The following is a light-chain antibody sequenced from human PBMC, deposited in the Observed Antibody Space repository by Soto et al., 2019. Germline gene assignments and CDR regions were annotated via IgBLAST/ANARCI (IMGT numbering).Light chain of an antibody. Sequence: QSVLTQPASVSGSPGQSITISCTGTSSDVGGYNYVSWYQHHPGKAPKLMIYEVSNRPSGISNRFSGSKSGNTASLTISGLQAEDEADYYCSSSYTTSSTLGVVFGGGTKLTVL. CDR2: EVS. J-gene: IGLJ2*01. CDR1: SSDVGGYNY. CDR3: SSSYTTSSTLGVV. V-gene: IGLV2-14*01.